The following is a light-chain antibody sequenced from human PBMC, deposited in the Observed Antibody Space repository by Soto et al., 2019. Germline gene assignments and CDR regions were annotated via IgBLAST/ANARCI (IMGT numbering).Light chain of an antibody. CDR1: QNVSSN. CDR2: GAS. J-gene: IGKJ1*01. V-gene: IGKV3-15*01. CDR3: HQHNGWPQT. Sequence: EIVLTQSPGTLSVSPGERATLSCRASQNVSSNLAWYQQRPGQAPRLLIHGASTRATATPGRFSGSGSGTEFTLTISSLQSEDSAVYYCHQHNGWPQTFGQGTKVDI.